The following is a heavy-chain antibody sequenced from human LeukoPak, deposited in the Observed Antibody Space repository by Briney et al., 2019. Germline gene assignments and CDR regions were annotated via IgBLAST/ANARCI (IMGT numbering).Heavy chain of an antibody. CDR1: GGSISSYY. D-gene: IGHD2-2*01. Sequence: PSETLSLTCTVSGGSISSYYWSWLRQPPGKGLEWIGYIYYSGNTNYNPSLESRVTISVDTSKNLFSLKLRTVTAADTAVYYCARHSADCTGTSCYLFDPWGQGTLVTVSS. CDR2: IYYSGNT. V-gene: IGHV4-59*08. CDR3: ARHSADCTGTSCYLFDP. J-gene: IGHJ5*02.